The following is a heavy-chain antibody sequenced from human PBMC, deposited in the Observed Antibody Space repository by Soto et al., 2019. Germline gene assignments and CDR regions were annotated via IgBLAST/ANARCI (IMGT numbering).Heavy chain of an antibody. Sequence: QPGGSLRLSCAASGFTFSSYAMSWVRQAPGKGLEWVSAISGSGGSTYYADSVKGRFTISRDNSKNTLYLQMNSLRAEDTAVYYCAKDLHLGELSDDAFDIWGQGXMVTVSS. CDR2: ISGSGGST. D-gene: IGHD3-16*02. CDR3: AKDLHLGELSDDAFDI. CDR1: GFTFSSYA. V-gene: IGHV3-23*01. J-gene: IGHJ3*02.